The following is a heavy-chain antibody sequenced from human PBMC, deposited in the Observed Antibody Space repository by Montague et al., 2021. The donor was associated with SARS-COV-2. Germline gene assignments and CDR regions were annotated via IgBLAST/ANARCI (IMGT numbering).Heavy chain of an antibody. CDR1: VGSISSSSHY. J-gene: IGHJ6*03. Sequence: SETLSLTCTVSVGSISSSSHYWGWIRQPPGKGLDWIGSIYYSGNTYYNPSLKSRVTIFVDTSKNQFSLELSSVTAADTAVFYCARHSGDYTIFGVVIYYMDVWGKGTTVTVSS. D-gene: IGHD3-3*01. CDR3: ARHSGDYTIFGVVIYYMDV. V-gene: IGHV4-39*01. CDR2: IYYSGNT.